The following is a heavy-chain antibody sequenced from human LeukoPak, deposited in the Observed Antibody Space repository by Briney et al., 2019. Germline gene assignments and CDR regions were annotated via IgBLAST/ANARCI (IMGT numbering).Heavy chain of an antibody. J-gene: IGHJ3*02. D-gene: IGHD3-22*01. CDR2: ISAYNGNT. V-gene: IGHV1-18*01. CDR1: GYTFTSYG. Sequence: ASVKVSCKASGYTFTSYGISWLRQAPGQGLEWMGWISAYNGNTNYAQKLQGRVTMTTDTSTSTAYMELRSLRSDDTAVYYCASYNYYDSSGYYAFDIWGQGTMVTVSS. CDR3: ASYNYYDSSGYYAFDI.